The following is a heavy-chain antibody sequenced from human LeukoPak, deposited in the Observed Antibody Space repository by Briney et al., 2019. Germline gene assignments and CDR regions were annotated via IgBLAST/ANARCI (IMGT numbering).Heavy chain of an antibody. V-gene: IGHV4-39*07. CDR2: IYYSGST. Sequence: PSETLSLTCTVSGGSISSSSYYWGWIRQPPGKGLEWIGSIYYSGSTYYNPSLKSRVTISVDTSKNQFSLKLSSVTAADTAVYYCAREGGATTRFYYYYGMDVWGQGTTVTVSS. CDR1: GGSISSSSYY. D-gene: IGHD1-26*01. J-gene: IGHJ6*02. CDR3: AREGGATTRFYYYYGMDV.